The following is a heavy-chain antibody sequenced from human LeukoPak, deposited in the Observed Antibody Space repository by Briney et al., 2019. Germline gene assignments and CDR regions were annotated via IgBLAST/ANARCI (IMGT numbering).Heavy chain of an antibody. Sequence: SQTLSLTCAVSGVSISSYYWSWIRQPPGKGLEWIGYIYYSGSTNYNPSLKSRVTISVDTSKNQFSLKLSSVTAADTAVYYCARRIAAAGTPFDYWGQGTLVTVSS. J-gene: IGHJ4*02. CDR2: IYYSGST. CDR3: ARRIAAAGTPFDY. V-gene: IGHV4-59*08. CDR1: GVSISSYY. D-gene: IGHD6-13*01.